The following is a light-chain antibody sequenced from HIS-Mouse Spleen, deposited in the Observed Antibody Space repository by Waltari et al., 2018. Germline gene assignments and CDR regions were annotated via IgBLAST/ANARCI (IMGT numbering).Light chain of an antibody. J-gene: IGLJ2*01. Sequence: SSELTQDPAVSVALGQTVRITCPGDNLRSYYASWYQQKPGQAPVLVIYGKNNRPSGIPDRFSGSSSGNTASLTITGAQAEDEADYYCNSRDSSGNHVVFGGGTKLTVL. V-gene: IGLV3-19*01. CDR1: NLRSYY. CDR3: NSRDSSGNHVV. CDR2: GKN.